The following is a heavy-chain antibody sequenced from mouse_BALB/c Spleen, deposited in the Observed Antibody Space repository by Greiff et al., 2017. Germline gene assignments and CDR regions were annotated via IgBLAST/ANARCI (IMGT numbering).Heavy chain of an antibody. D-gene: IGHD3-3*01. CDR3: ARQGGRGAMDY. V-gene: IGHV14-3*02. Sequence: EVKLQESGAELVKPGASVKLSCTASGFNIKDTYMHWVKQRPEQGLEWIGRIDPANGNTKYDPKFQGKATITADTSSNTAYLQLSSLTSEDTAVYYCARQGGRGAMDYWGQGTSVTVSS. J-gene: IGHJ4*01. CDR2: IDPANGNT. CDR1: GFNIKDTY.